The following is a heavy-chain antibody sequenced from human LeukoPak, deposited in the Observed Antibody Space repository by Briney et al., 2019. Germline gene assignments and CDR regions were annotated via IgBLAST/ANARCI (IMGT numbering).Heavy chain of an antibody. CDR3: AKEGSLRDFDY. D-gene: IGHD3-10*01. CDR2: ISYDGTNK. J-gene: IGHJ4*02. Sequence: KTRGSLRLSCAASGFTFSSYGMHWVRQAPGKGLEWVAVISYDGTNKYYADSVKGRFTISRDNSKNTLYLQMNSLRAEDTAVYYCAKEGSLRDFDYWGQGTLVTVSS. V-gene: IGHV3-30*18. CDR1: GFTFSSYG.